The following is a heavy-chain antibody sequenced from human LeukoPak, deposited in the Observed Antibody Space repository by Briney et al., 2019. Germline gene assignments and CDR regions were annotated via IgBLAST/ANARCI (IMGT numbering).Heavy chain of an antibody. CDR3: TTHYYDSSGYYYVLAEYFQH. J-gene: IGHJ1*01. V-gene: IGHV3-15*01. CDR1: GFTFSNAW. D-gene: IGHD3-22*01. Sequence: GGSLRLSCAASGFTFSNAWMSWVRQAPGKGLEWVGRIKSKTDGETTDYAAPGKGRFTISRDDSKNTLYLQMNSLKTEDTAVYYCTTHYYDSSGYYYVLAEYFQHWGQGTLVTVSS. CDR2: IKSKTDGETT.